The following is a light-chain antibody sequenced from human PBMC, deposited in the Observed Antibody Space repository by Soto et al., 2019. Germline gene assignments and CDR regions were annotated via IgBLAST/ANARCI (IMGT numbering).Light chain of an antibody. CDR1: QGIGAT. Sequence: EVVMTQSPATLSVSPGEGVPLSCRASQGIGATLAWYQHKPGQTPRLLIYDTSPRATGVPARFSGSWSGPEVTLTINSIQSEDCAIYYCQPYNNRPLTFRGGTKVDSK. V-gene: IGKV3-15*01. CDR2: DTS. J-gene: IGKJ4*01. CDR3: QPYNNRPLT.